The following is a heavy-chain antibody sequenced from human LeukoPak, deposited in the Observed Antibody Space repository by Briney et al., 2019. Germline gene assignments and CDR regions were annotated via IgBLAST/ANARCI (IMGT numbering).Heavy chain of an antibody. D-gene: IGHD4-23*01. Sequence: GGSLRLSCAASGFTFSSYAMSWVRQAPGKGLEWVSLPYSGDSTYYADSVKGRFTISRDNSKNTLYLQMSSLRAEDTAVYYCGGITRYYFDYWGQGTLVTVSS. CDR1: GFTFSSYA. CDR2: PYSGDST. J-gene: IGHJ4*02. CDR3: GGITRYYFDY. V-gene: IGHV3-66*01.